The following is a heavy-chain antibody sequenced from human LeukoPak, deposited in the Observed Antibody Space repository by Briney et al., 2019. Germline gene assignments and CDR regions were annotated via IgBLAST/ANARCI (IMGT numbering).Heavy chain of an antibody. CDR2: ISSSSSYI. J-gene: IGHJ3*02. V-gene: IGHV3-21*01. Sequence: GGSLRLSCAASGFTFSSYSMNWVRQAPGKGLEWVSSISSSSSYIYYADSVKGRFTISRDNAKNSLYLQMNSLRAEDTAVYYCARDELDRVDAFDIWGQGTMVTVSS. CDR1: GFTFSSYS. D-gene: IGHD1-1*01. CDR3: ARDELDRVDAFDI.